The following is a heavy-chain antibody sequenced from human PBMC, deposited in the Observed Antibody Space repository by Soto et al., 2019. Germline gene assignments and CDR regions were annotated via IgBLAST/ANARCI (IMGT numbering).Heavy chain of an antibody. V-gene: IGHV4-39*01. Sequence: SETLSLTCAVSGGSISSSSYYWGWIRQPPGKGLEWIGSIYYSGSTYYNPSLKSRVTISVDTSKNQFSLKLSSVTAADTAVYYCARLQSIAARPRYFAYWGQGTLVTVSS. D-gene: IGHD6-6*01. J-gene: IGHJ4*02. CDR3: ARLQSIAARPRYFAY. CDR1: GGSISSSSYY. CDR2: IYYSGST.